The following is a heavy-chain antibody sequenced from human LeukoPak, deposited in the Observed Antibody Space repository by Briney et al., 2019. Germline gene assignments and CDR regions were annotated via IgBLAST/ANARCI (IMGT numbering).Heavy chain of an antibody. CDR1: GFTFSSYE. CDR2: ISSSGSTI. CDR3: ARTLRVWFGELPTPNFDY. J-gene: IGHJ4*02. D-gene: IGHD3-10*01. V-gene: IGHV3-48*03. Sequence: GGSLRLSCVASGFTFSSYEMNWVRQAPGKGLEWVSYISSSGSTIYYADSVKGRFTISRDNAKNSLYLQMNSLRAEDTAVYYCARTLRVWFGELPTPNFDYWGQGTLVTVSS.